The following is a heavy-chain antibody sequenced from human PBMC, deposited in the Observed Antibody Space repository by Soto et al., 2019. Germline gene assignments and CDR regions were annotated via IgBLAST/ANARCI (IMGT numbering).Heavy chain of an antibody. D-gene: IGHD3-3*01. V-gene: IGHV4-30-4*01. CDR2: ISKSGTA. Sequence: SETLSRTCTVCGSSIRIGGYHWTWIRQSPGKGLEWIGFISKSGTAKYNPSLSTRVSISVDTSRNQFSLKLNFVSAADTAVHYCLRALASRSLEWPRFDPWGPGKLLTVSS. CDR3: LRALASRSLEWPRFDP. J-gene: IGHJ5*02. CDR1: GSSIRIGGYH.